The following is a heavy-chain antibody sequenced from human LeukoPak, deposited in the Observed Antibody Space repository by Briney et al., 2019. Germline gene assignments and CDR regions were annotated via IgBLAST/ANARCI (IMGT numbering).Heavy chain of an antibody. Sequence: PSETLSLTCAVSGGSISSGGYSWSWIRQPPGKGLEWIGYIYHSGSTYYNPSLKSRVTISVDRSKSQFSLKLSSVTAADTAVYYCARVLVRGAYNWFDPWGQGTLVTVSS. CDR3: ARVLVRGAYNWFDP. V-gene: IGHV4-30-2*01. CDR2: IYHSGST. D-gene: IGHD3-10*01. J-gene: IGHJ5*02. CDR1: GGSISSGGYS.